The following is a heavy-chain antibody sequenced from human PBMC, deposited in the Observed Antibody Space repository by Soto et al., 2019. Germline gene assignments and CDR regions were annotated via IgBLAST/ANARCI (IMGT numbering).Heavy chain of an antibody. Sequence: EVHLVESGGGLVQPGGSLRLSCAASGFTFDDYAMHWVRQAPGEGLEWVSGISWNSGNIGYADSVKGRFTISRDNAKDLLYLQMNSLRAEDTALYFCAKDALDVGGWFDPWGQGTPVTVSS. J-gene: IGHJ5*02. V-gene: IGHV3-9*01. CDR3: AKDALDVGGWFDP. CDR1: GFTFDDYA. CDR2: ISWNSGNI. D-gene: IGHD3-16*01.